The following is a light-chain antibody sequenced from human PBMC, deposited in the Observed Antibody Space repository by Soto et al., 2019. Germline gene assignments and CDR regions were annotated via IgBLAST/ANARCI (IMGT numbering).Light chain of an antibody. CDR2: ANS. CDR3: QSYDSSLSGGV. CDR1: SSNIGAGYD. J-gene: IGLJ1*01. Sequence: QSVLTQPPSVSGAPGQRVTISCTGSSSNIGAGYDVHWYQQLPGTAPKLLIYANSNRPSGVPDRFSGSKSGTSASLAITGLQAEDEADYDCQSYDSSLSGGVFGTGTKVTVL. V-gene: IGLV1-40*01.